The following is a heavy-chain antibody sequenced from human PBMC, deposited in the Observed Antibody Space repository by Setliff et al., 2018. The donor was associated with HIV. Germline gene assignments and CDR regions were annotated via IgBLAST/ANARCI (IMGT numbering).Heavy chain of an antibody. J-gene: IGHJ4*02. D-gene: IGHD5-18*01. CDR2: VSDSGST. V-gene: IGHV4-38-2*02. CDR3: ARPAPRGYSYGHYYFDY. CDR1: GYSISSGYY. Sequence: SETLSLTCIVSGYSISSGYYWGWIRQPPGKGLEWIGTVSDSGSTSHNPSLRSRVTISVDTSKNQFSLKLSSVTAADTAVYYCARPAPRGYSYGHYYFDYWGQGTLVTVSS.